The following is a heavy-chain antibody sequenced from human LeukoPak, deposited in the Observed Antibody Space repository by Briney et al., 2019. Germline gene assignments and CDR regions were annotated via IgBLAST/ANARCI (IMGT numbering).Heavy chain of an antibody. CDR1: GITFSTYA. CDR2: ISYDGSNK. Sequence: SGGSLRLSCAASGITFSTYAMHWVRQAPGRGLEWVAIISYDGSNKYYADPVKGRFTISRDNSKNTLYLQMNSLRAEDTAVYYCAREGSSGYYPYWGQGILVTVSS. D-gene: IGHD3-22*01. CDR3: AREGSSGYYPY. J-gene: IGHJ4*02. V-gene: IGHV3-30-3*01.